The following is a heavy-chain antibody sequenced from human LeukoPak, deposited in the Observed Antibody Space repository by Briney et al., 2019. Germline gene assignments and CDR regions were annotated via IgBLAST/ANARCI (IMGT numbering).Heavy chain of an antibody. V-gene: IGHV4-34*01. D-gene: IGHD4-23*01. CDR3: ARVSRWTDY. CDR1: GGSFSGYY. J-gene: IGHJ4*02. Sequence: PSETLSLTCAAYGGSFSGYYWSWIRQPPGKGLEWIGEINHSGSTNYNPSLKSRVTISVDTSKNQFSLKLSSVTAADTAVYYCARVSRWTDYWGQGTLVTVSS. CDR2: INHSGST.